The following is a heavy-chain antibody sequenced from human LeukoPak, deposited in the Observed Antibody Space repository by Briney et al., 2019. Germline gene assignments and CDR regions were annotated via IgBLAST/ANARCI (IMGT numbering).Heavy chain of an antibody. V-gene: IGHV3-21*01. Sequence: GGSLRLSCAASGFTFSSYSMNWVRQAPGKGLEWVSSISSNNDYIYYADSVKGRFTISRDNAKNSLFLQMNSLRVEDTAVYYCARVAVAAAGTDYWGQGTLVTVSS. CDR1: GFTFSSYS. D-gene: IGHD6-13*01. J-gene: IGHJ4*02. CDR3: ARVAVAAAGTDY. CDR2: ISSNNDYI.